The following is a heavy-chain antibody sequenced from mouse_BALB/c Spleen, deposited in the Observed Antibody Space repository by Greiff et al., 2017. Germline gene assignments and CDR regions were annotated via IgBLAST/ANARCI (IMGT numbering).Heavy chain of an antibody. J-gene: IGHJ4*01. CDR1: GFSLTGYG. CDR3: AREGDYYGSIYAMDY. V-gene: IGHV2-6-7*01. D-gene: IGHD1-1*01. CDR2: IWGDGST. Sequence: QVQLKQSGPGLVAPSQSLSITCTVSGFSLTGYGVNWVRQPPGKGLEWLGMIWGDGSTDYNSALKSRLSISKDNSKSQVFLKMNSLQTDDTARYYCAREGDYYGSIYAMDYWGQGTSVTVSS.